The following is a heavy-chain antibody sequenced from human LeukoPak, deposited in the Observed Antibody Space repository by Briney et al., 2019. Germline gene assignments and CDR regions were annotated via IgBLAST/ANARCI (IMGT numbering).Heavy chain of an antibody. Sequence: PGRSLRLSCAASGFTFSSYGMHWVRQAPGKGLEWVAVIWYDGSNRYYADSMKGRFTISRDNSKNTLYLQMNSLRAEDTAVYYCARDGYCGGDCYSGWFDPWGQGTLVTVSS. J-gene: IGHJ5*02. D-gene: IGHD2-21*02. V-gene: IGHV3-33*01. CDR1: GFTFSSYG. CDR3: ARDGYCGGDCYSGWFDP. CDR2: IWYDGSNR.